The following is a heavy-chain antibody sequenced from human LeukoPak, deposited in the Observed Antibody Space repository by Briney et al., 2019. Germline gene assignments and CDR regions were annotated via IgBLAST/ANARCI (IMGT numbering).Heavy chain of an antibody. CDR3: ARAGRYCSGGSCYNDAFDI. CDR2: IYYSGST. CDR1: GGSISSSSYY. J-gene: IGHJ3*02. Sequence: PSETLSLTCTVSGGSISSSSYYWGWIRQPPGKGLEWIGSIYYSGSTYYNPSLKSRVTISVDTSKNQFSLKLSSVTAADTAVYYCARAGRYCSGGSCYNDAFDIWGQGTMVTVSS. V-gene: IGHV4-39*07. D-gene: IGHD2-15*01.